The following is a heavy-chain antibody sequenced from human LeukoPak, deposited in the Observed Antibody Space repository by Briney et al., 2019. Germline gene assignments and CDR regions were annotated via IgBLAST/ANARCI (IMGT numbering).Heavy chain of an antibody. CDR3: ARDGITIFGVVISYYYYSMDV. J-gene: IGHJ6*02. V-gene: IGHV1-18*01. CDR2: ISAYNGNT. CDR1: GYTFTSCG. D-gene: IGHD3-3*01. Sequence: GASVKVSCKASGYTFTSCGISWVRQAPGQGLEWMGWISAYNGNTNYAQKLQGRVTMTTDTSTSTAYMELRSLRSDDTAVYYCARDGITIFGVVISYYYYSMDVWGQGTTVTVSS.